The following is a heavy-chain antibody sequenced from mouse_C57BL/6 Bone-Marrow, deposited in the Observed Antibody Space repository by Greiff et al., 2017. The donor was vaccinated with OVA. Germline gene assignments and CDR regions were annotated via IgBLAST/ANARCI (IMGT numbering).Heavy chain of an antibody. CDR2: IDPSDSYT. J-gene: IGHJ2*01. CDR3: AREGYYSNFYFDY. D-gene: IGHD2-5*01. Sequence: QVQLKQPGAELVMPGASVKLSCKASGYTFTSYWMHWVKQRPGQGLEWIGEIDPSDSYTNYNQKFKGKSTLTVDKSSSTAYMQLSSLTSEDSAVYYCAREGYYSNFYFDYGGQGTTLTVSS. CDR1: GYTFTSYW. V-gene: IGHV1-69*01.